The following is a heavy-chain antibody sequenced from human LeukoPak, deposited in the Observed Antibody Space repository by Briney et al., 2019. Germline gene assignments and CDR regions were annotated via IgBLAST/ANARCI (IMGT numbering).Heavy chain of an antibody. CDR2: IRSDSSNK. Sequence: PGGSLRLFCAASGFTFSSYGMHWVRQAPGKGPEWVAFIRSDSSNKYYADSVKGRFTISRDNAKNSLYLQMNSLRAEDTALYHCARRVVSTTDWFDPWGQGTLVTVSS. D-gene: IGHD2-15*01. V-gene: IGHV3-30*02. J-gene: IGHJ5*02. CDR3: ARRVVSTTDWFDP. CDR1: GFTFSSYG.